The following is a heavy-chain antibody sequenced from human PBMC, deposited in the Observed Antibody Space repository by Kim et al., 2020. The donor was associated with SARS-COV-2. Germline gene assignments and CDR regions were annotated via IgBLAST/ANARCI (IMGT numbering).Heavy chain of an antibody. CDR3: ARDRSEQWLVRHAFDI. CDR1: GGSISSSSYY. J-gene: IGHJ3*02. V-gene: IGHV4-39*07. Sequence: SETLSLTCTVSGGSISSSSYYWGWIRQPPGKGLEWIGSIYYSGSTYYNPSLKSRVTISVDTSKNQFSLKLSSVTAADTAVYYCARDRSEQWLVRHAFDIWGQGTTVTVSS. D-gene: IGHD6-19*01. CDR2: IYYSGST.